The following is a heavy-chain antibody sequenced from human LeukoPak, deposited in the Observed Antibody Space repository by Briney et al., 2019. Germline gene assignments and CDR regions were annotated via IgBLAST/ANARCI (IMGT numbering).Heavy chain of an antibody. V-gene: IGHV4-39*07. J-gene: IGHJ6*03. D-gene: IGHD3-3*01. CDR2: LYHSGST. CDR3: ARERSYYMDV. Sequence: PSETLSLTCTVSGGSLSSSTYYWGWIRQPPGKGLEWIGSLYHSGSTYYNPSLKSRVTISVDTSKDQFSLKLSSVTAADTAVYYCARERSYYMDVWGKGTTVTVSS. CDR1: GGSLSSSTYY.